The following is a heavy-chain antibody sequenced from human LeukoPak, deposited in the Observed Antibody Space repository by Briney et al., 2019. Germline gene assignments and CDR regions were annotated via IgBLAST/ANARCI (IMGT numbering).Heavy chain of an antibody. J-gene: IGHJ4*02. CDR1: GFTFSNFG. CDR2: ISDGGDTT. CDR3: ARRQAKTFDY. V-gene: IGHV3-23*01. Sequence: GGSLRLSCAASGFTFSNFGMSWVRQAPGKGLEWVSSISDGGDTTYYADSVKGRFTISRANSKNTLYLQMNSLRAEDTAVYYCARRQAKTFDYWGQGTLVTVSS.